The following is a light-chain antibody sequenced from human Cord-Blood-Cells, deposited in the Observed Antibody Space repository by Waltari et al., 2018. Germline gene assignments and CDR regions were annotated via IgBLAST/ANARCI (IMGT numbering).Light chain of an antibody. J-gene: IGLJ2*01. CDR1: SCDVGGYHY. Sequence: QSALPQPRSVSWSPGQSVTISCPEPSCDVGGYHYVSWYQQHPGKAPKLMIYDVSKRPSGVPDRFSGSKSGNTASLTISGLQAEDEADYYCCSYAGSYTLVFGGGTKLTVL. CDR3: CSYAGSYTLV. CDR2: DVS. V-gene: IGLV2-11*01.